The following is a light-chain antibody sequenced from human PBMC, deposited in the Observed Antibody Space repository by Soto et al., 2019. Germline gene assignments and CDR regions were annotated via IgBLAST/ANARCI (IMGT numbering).Light chain of an antibody. CDR3: QSYDSRLSGWV. CDR1: RSNIGAGYD. Sequence: QPVLTQPPSVSGAPGQRVTISCTGSRSNIGAGYDVHWYQQLPGTAPKFLIYGNSNRPSGVPDRFSGSKSGTSASLAITGLQAEDEADYYWQSYDSRLSGWVFGGGTKLTVL. CDR2: GNS. V-gene: IGLV1-40*01. J-gene: IGLJ3*02.